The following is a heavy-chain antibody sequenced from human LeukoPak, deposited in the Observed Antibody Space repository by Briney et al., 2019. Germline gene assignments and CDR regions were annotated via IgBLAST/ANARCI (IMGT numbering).Heavy chain of an antibody. V-gene: IGHV4-59*01. CDR1: GGSISSYY. CDR3: ARGAKGPQVNIAVAGTDDRTVWFDP. Sequence: SETLSLTCTVSGGSISSYYWSWIRQPPGKGLEWIGYIYYSGSTNYNPSLKSRVTISVDTSKNQFSLKLSSVTAADTAVYYCARGAKGPQVNIAVAGTDDRTVWFDPWGQGTLVTVSS. J-gene: IGHJ5*02. CDR2: IYYSGST. D-gene: IGHD6-19*01.